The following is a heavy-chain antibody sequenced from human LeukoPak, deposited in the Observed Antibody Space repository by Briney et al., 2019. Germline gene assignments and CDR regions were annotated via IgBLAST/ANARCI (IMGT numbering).Heavy chain of an antibody. D-gene: IGHD6-13*01. Sequence: GGSLRLSCAASGFTFDDYAMHWVRQAPGKGLEWVSGISWNSGRINYADSVKGRFTISRGNAKNSLYLQMNSLRAEDTAFYYCAKDLRGVVAAAGAAFDIWGQGTMVTVSS. CDR3: AKDLRGVVAAAGAAFDI. J-gene: IGHJ3*02. CDR1: GFTFDDYA. CDR2: ISWNSGRI. V-gene: IGHV3-9*01.